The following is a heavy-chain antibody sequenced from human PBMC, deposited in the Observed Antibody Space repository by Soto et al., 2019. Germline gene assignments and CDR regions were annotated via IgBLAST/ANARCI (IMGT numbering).Heavy chain of an antibody. J-gene: IGHJ4*02. CDR3: ARGNWKYGYFDY. V-gene: IGHV3-33*01. D-gene: IGHD1-7*01. CDR2: LWYDGSKK. CDR1: GFTFSSSG. Sequence: QVQLVESGGGVVQPGRSLRLSCAASGFTFSSSGMHWVRQAPGKGLEWVAVLWYDGSKKYSTDSVKDRFTISRHNSNSILYLQMNNLRADDTAVYYWARGNWKYGYFDYLGLGTLVTVSS.